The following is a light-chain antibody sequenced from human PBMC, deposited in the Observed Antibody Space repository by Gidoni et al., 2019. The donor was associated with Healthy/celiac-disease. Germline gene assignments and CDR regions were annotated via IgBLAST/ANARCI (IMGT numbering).Light chain of an antibody. V-gene: IGLV1-40*01. CDR1: SSNIGAGYD. Sequence: QSVLTQPPSLSWAPGQRVTISCTGSSSNIGAGYDVHWYQQLPGTAPKLLIYGNSNRPSGVPDRFSGSKSGTSASLAITGLQAEDEADYYCQSYDSSLSGSKVFGGGTKLTVL. CDR3: QSYDSSLSGSKV. CDR2: GNS. J-gene: IGLJ2*01.